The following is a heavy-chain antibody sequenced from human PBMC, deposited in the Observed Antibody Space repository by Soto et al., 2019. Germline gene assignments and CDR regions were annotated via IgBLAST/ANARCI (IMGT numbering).Heavy chain of an antibody. J-gene: IGHJ4*02. CDR3: VTGGHFFGD. CDR1: GLTVSNAW. CDR2: VKSKIHDGST. V-gene: IGHV3-15*01. D-gene: IGHD2-15*01. Sequence: DVHLVESGGDLVKPGGSLRLSCAASGLTVSNAWMSWVRQAPGKGLEWVGRVKSKIHDGSTEYAAPVKGRFIITRDDSKNTLNRQLNNLKSEDTAIYYCVTGGHFFGDWGQGTLVTVSS.